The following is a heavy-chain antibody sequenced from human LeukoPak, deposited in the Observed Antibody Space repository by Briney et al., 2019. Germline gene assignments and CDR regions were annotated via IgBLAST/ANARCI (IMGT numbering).Heavy chain of an antibody. Sequence: GGSLRLSCAASGFAFGTYSIHWVRQAPGKGLEWVASITSTSIYIYYGDSVKGRFIVSRDNAKNSLYLQMNSLRAEDTAVYYCARDYVFAFDYWSQGTLVTVSS. CDR1: GFAFGTYS. V-gene: IGHV3-21*01. J-gene: IGHJ4*02. CDR3: ARDYVFAFDY. D-gene: IGHD3-10*02. CDR2: ITSTSIYI.